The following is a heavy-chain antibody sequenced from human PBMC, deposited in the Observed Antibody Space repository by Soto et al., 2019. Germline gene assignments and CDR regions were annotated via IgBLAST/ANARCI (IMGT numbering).Heavy chain of an antibody. D-gene: IGHD3-10*01. V-gene: IGHV4-61*01. CDR2: IYYSGST. CDR3: AMKRRRITMVRGVVHGMDV. J-gene: IGHJ6*02. CDR1: GGSVSSGSDY. Sequence: PXATLELTCTVSGGSVSSGSDYWSWIRQPPGKGLEWIGYIYYSGSTNYNPSLKSRVTISVDTSKNQFSLKLSSVTAADTAVYYCAMKRRRITMVRGVVHGMDVWGQGTTVTVSS.